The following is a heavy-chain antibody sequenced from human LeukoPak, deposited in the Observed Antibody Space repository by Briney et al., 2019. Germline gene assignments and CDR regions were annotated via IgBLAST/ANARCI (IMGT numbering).Heavy chain of an antibody. CDR1: GFTFSSYG. Sequence: PGGSLRLSCAASGFTFSSYGMHWVRQAPGKGLEWVAFIRYDGSNKYYADSVKGRFTISRDNSKNTLYLQMNSLRAEDTAVYYCAKDWFSDIVATVVFDYWGQGTLVTVSS. V-gene: IGHV3-30*02. J-gene: IGHJ4*02. CDR2: IRYDGSNK. D-gene: IGHD5-12*01. CDR3: AKDWFSDIVATVVFDY.